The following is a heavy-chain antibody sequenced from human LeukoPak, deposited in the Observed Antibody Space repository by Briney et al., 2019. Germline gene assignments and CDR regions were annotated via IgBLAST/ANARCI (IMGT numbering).Heavy chain of an antibody. D-gene: IGHD3-10*01. CDR2: ISFDGSDK. V-gene: IGHV3-30*18. CDR3: AKRGGGTIISSPYYYGMDV. CDR1: GFTFSSYG. Sequence: PGRSLRLSCAASGFTFSSYGMHWVRQAPGKGLEWVAVISFDGSDKYYGDSVKGRFTISRDNSKNTLHLQMSSLRAGDTAVYYCAKRGGGTIISSPYYYGMDVWGQGTTVTVSS. J-gene: IGHJ6*02.